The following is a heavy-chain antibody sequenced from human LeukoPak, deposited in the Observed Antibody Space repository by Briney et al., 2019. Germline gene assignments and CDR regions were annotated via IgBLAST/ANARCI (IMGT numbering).Heavy chain of an antibody. CDR2: IYYSGST. CDR3: ASESYDSSGYLPFYY. J-gene: IGHJ4*02. CDR1: GGTISSGDYY. D-gene: IGHD3-22*01. Sequence: SETLSLTCTVSGGTISSGDYYWRWLRQPPGKGLVGVGYIYYSGSTYYDQSLKSRVTISVDTSKNQSSLELSSVTAADTAVYYCASESYDSSGYLPFYYWGQGTLVTLSS. V-gene: IGHV4-30-4*01.